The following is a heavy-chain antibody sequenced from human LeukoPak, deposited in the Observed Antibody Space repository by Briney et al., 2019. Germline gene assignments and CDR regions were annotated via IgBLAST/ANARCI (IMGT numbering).Heavy chain of an antibody. CDR1: GGSSSSYY. CDR3: ARDRSYYDSSGYYSDAFDI. CDR2: TYYSGST. J-gene: IGHJ3*02. V-gene: IGHV4-59*01. Sequence: SETLSLTCTVSGGSSSSYYWSWIRQPPGKGLEWIGYTYYSGSTNYNPSLKSRVTISVDTSKNQFSLKLSSVTAADTAVYYCARDRSYYDSSGYYSDAFDIWGQGTMVTVSS. D-gene: IGHD3-22*01.